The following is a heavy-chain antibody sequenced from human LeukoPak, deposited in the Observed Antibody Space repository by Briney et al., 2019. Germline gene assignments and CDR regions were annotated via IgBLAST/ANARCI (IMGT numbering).Heavy chain of an antibody. CDR1: GFTFSSYA. J-gene: IGHJ5*02. CDR3: AGAIEAQWFDP. V-gene: IGHV3-23*01. Sequence: PGGSLRLSCAGSGFTFSSYAMSWVRQAPGKGLEWVSAISGSGGSTYYADSVKGRFTISRDNSKNTLYLQMNSLRAEGTAVYYCAGAIEAQWFDPWGQGTLVTVSS. CDR2: ISGSGGST. D-gene: IGHD6-13*01.